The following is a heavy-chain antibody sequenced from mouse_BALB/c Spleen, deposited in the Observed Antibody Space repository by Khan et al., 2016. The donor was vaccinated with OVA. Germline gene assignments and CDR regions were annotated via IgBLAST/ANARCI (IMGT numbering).Heavy chain of an antibody. D-gene: IGHD2-14*01. Sequence: QVRLQQSGAELARPGASVTMSCKASGYTFTSYTIHWIKKRPGQGLEWIGYINPGNGYTHYNQKFKDRATLTTDQSSTTAYLQLSSLTSDDSAVYNCVRDGAYHRNDGWFAYWGQGTLVTVSA. J-gene: IGHJ3*01. CDR1: GYTFTSYT. CDR2: INPGNGYT. V-gene: IGHV1-4*01. CDR3: VRDGAYHRNDGWFAY.